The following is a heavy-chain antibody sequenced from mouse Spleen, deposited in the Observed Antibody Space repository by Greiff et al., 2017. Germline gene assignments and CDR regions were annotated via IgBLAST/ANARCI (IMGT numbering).Heavy chain of an antibody. V-gene: IGHV6-6*01. CDR1: GFTFSDAW. D-gene: IGHD2-4*01. CDR2: IRNKANNHAT. CDR3: TRGMRLRQGFDY. Sequence: EVKLMESGGGLVQPGGSMKLSCAASGFTFSDAWMDWVRQSPEKGLEWVAEIRNKANNHATYYAESVKGRFTISRDDSKSSVYLQMNSLRAEDTGIYYCTRGMRLRQGFDYWGQGTTLTVSS. J-gene: IGHJ2*01.